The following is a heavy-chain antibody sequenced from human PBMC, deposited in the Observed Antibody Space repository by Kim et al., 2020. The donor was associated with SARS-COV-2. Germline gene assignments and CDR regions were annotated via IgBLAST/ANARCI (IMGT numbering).Heavy chain of an antibody. D-gene: IGHD3-10*01. CDR1: GFTFSSYA. V-gene: IGHV3-23*01. J-gene: IGHJ5*02. CDR3: ATRWATGSLYP. CDR2: ISGSGDTT. Sequence: GGSLRLSCAASGFTFSSYAMTWVRQAPGKGLEWVSTISGSGDTTFYTDSIKGRFTVSRDNSKNTLFLQMNGLRAEDTAVYYCATRWATGSLYPWGQGTLGTVSS.